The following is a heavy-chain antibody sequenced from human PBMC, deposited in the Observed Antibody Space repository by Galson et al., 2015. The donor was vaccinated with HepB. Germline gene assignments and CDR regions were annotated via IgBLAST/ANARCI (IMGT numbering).Heavy chain of an antibody. D-gene: IGHD6-13*01. CDR1: GYTFTNYW. Sequence: QSGAEVKKPGESLRMSCKGSGYTFTNYWIHWVRQMPGKGLEWMGRIDPRDSYTNYRRSFQGHVTISVDKSINTAYLQWSGLKASDTAMYYCARRIATSGRGGLGMDVWGRGTTVTVSS. CDR2: IDPRDSYT. V-gene: IGHV5-10-1*01. CDR3: ARRIATSGRGGLGMDV. J-gene: IGHJ6*02.